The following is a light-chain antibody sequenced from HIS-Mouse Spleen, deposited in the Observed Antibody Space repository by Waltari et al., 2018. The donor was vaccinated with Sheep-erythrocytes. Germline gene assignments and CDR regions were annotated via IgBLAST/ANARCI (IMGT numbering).Light chain of an antibody. J-gene: IGLJ3*02. V-gene: IGLV2-14*03. CDR1: SSDVGGYNY. CDR3: SSYTSSSTWV. Sequence: PGQSITISCTGTSSDVGGYNYVSWYQQHPGKAPKLMIYDVSNRPSGVSNRFSGSKSGNTASLTISGLRAEDEADYYCSSYTSSSTWVFGGGTKLTVL. CDR2: DVS.